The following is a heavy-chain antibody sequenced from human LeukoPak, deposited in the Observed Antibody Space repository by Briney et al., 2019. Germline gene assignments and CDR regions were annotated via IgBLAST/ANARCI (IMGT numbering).Heavy chain of an antibody. CDR2: IWEDGSNK. CDR1: GVSFSNDG. V-gene: IGHV3-33*06. CDR3: AKVSEGRSGNGWDYFDN. D-gene: IGHD3-22*01. J-gene: IGHJ4*02. Sequence: GRSLRLSCAASGVSFSNDGLHWVRQAPGKGREWVAVIWEDGSNKYYADSVRGRFTISRDNSKNTQYLQMNSLRVEDTDIYSCAKVSEGRSGNGWDYFDNWGQGALVTVSS.